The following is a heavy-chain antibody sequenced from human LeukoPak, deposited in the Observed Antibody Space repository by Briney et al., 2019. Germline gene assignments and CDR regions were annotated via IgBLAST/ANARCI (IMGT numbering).Heavy chain of an antibody. CDR3: ASGHPAHYWLGLGRSDQYCFDY. D-gene: IGHD3-16*01. CDR1: GGSFSGYY. CDR2: INHSGST. J-gene: IGHJ4*02. V-gene: IGHV4-34*01. Sequence: SETLSLTCAVYGGSFSGYYWSWIRQPPGKGREWIEEINHSGSTNYNPSLKSRVTISVDTSKNQFSLKLSSVTAADTDVYYCASGHPAHYWLGLGRSDQYCFDYWGQGTLVTVSS.